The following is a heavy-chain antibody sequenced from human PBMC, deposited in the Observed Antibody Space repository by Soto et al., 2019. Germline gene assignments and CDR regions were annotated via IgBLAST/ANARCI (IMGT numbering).Heavy chain of an antibody. V-gene: IGHV4-31*03. CDR2: IYYSGTT. Sequence: SETLSLTCTVSCVSITNNNYYWTWIRQHPGKGLEWIGYIYYSGTTYSNPSLKSRATISLDTSKNQFSLKLNSVTAADTALYYCERDTIASDGSDNGLEVWGQGKTVTASS. CDR3: ERDTIASDGSDNGLEV. J-gene: IGHJ6*02. CDR1: CVSITNNNYY. D-gene: IGHD5-12*01.